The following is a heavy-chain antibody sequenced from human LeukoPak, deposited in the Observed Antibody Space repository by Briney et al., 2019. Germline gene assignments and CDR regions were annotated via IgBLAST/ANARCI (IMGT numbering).Heavy chain of an antibody. CDR1: GFTFRSYA. J-gene: IGHJ4*02. CDR2: FSGSGGST. V-gene: IGHV3-23*01. Sequence: GGSLRLSCAASGFTFRSYAMSWVRQGPGKGRGGGSAFSGSGGSTYYADSVKGRFTISRDNSKNTLYLQMNSLRAEDTAVYFCAKDHCSNTTCYIWENYFDYWGQGTLVTVSS. D-gene: IGHD2-2*02. CDR3: AKDHCSNTTCYIWENYFDY.